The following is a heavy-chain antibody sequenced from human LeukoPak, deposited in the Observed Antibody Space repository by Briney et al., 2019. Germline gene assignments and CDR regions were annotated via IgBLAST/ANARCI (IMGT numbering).Heavy chain of an antibody. D-gene: IGHD6-19*01. CDR2: INHSGST. Sequence: SETLSLTCAVYGGSFSGCYWSWIRQPPGKGLEWIGEINHSGSTDHNPSLKSRVTISVDTSKNQFSLKLSSVTAADTAVYYCARGPAGYSSGWFDYWGQGTLVTVSS. J-gene: IGHJ4*02. CDR3: ARGPAGYSSGWFDY. CDR1: GGSFSGCY. V-gene: IGHV4-34*01.